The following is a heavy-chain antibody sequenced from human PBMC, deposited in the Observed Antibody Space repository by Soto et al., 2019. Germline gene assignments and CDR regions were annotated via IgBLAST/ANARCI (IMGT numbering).Heavy chain of an antibody. J-gene: IGHJ3*01. D-gene: IGHD2-15*01. V-gene: IGHV4-39*07. CDR3: ARARWYDAFDV. CDR1: GGSISSSSYY. CDR2: IFHGGNT. Sequence: SETLSLTCTVSGGSISSSSYYWGWIRQPPGKGLEWIGSIFHGGNTYYNPSLKSRVTISVDMSKNQFSLKLNSVTAADTAVYYCARARWYDAFDVWGQGTVVTVSS.